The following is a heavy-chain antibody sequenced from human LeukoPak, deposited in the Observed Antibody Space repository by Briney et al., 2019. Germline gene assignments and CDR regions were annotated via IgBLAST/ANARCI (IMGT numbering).Heavy chain of an antibody. J-gene: IGHJ4*02. V-gene: IGHV1-18*01. D-gene: IGHD3-3*01. CDR3: ARDRRDYDFWSGYYTGGGDY. CDR2: ISAYNGNT. Sequence: ASVKVSCKASGYTFTSYGISWVRQAPGQGLEWMGWISAYNGNTNYAQKLQGRVTMTTDTSTSTAYMELRSLRSDDTAVYYCARDRRDYDFWSGYYTGGGDYWGQGTLATVSS. CDR1: GYTFTSYG.